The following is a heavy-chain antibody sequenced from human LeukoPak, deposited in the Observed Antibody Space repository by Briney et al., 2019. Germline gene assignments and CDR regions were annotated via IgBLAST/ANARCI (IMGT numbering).Heavy chain of an antibody. V-gene: IGHV3-20*04. CDR3: ARGGVGIATAYGSGGSNPIDY. D-gene: IGHD3-10*01. CDR2: INWNGGST. Sequence: PGGSLRLSXAASGFTFDDYGVSWVRQAPGKGLKWVSGINWNGGSTGYADSVKGRFTISRDNAKNSLYLQMNSLRAEDTALYYCARGGVGIATAYGSGGSNPIDYWGQGTLVTVSS. J-gene: IGHJ4*02. CDR1: GFTFDDYG.